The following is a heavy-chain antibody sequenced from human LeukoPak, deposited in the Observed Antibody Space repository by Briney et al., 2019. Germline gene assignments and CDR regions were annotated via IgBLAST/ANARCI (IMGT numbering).Heavy chain of an antibody. CDR2: IYYSGST. J-gene: IGHJ4*02. D-gene: IGHD3-10*01. CDR1: GGSISSSSYY. Sequence: SETLSLTCTVSGGSISSSSYYWGWIRQPPGKGLDWIGSIYYSGSTYYNPSLKSRVTISVDTSKNQFSLKLSSVTAANTAVYYCARRRPRYGSGSLDYWGQGTLVTVSS. CDR3: ARRRPRYGSGSLDY. V-gene: IGHV4-39*01.